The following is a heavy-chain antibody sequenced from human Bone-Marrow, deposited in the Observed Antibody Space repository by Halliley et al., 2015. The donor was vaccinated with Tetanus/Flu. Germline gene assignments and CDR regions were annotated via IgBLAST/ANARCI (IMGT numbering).Heavy chain of an antibody. CDR3: ARDGAVAGMIGDY. CDR1: GFTFSRYS. J-gene: IGHJ4*02. V-gene: IGHV3-21*01. D-gene: IGHD6-19*01. Sequence: AVSGFTFSRYSMNWVRQAPGKGPQWVSSIGVSNDYKYYADSLMGRFTISRDNAKNSLFLQMNSLRVEDTAVYHCARDGAVAGMIGDYWGQGTLVTVSS. CDR2: IGVSNDYK.